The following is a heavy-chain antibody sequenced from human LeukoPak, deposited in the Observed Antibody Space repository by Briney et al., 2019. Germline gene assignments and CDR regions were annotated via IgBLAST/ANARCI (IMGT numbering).Heavy chain of an antibody. Sequence: TSETLSLTCTVSGDSISRNNHYWGWLRQSPGKGLEWIGSIYYDGSTYYNPSLESRVTISVDTSKNQFSLNLSAVTAADTAVYYCGRSAGFVHFDHWGQGTLVTVTS. J-gene: IGHJ4*02. CDR2: IYYDGST. CDR3: GRSAGFVHFDH. CDR1: GDSISRNNHY. V-gene: IGHV4-39*07. D-gene: IGHD3-16*01.